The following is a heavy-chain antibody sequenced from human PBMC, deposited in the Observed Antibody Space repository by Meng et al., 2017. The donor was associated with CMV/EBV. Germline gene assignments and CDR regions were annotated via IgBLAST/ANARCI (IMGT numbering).Heavy chain of an antibody. J-gene: IGHJ5*02. CDR2: TYYRSKWYN. CDR3: ARETLTEWELHP. D-gene: IGHD1-26*01. CDR1: GDSVSSNSAA. Sequence: ISGDSVSSNSAAWNWIRQSPSRGLEWLGRTYYRSKWYNDYAVSVKSRIAINPDTSKSQFSLQLNSVTPEDTAVYYCARETLTEWELHPWGQGTLVTVSS. V-gene: IGHV6-1*01.